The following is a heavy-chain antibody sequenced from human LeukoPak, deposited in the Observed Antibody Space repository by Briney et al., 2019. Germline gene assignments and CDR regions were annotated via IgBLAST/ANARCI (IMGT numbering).Heavy chain of an antibody. Sequence: PGGSLRLSCAASGFTFSSYGMHWVRQAPGKGLEWVAVIWYDGSNKYYADSVKGRFTISRDNSKNTLYLQMNSLRAEDTAVYYCARGRKVPAAMGNWFDPWGQGTLVTVSS. V-gene: IGHV3-33*01. J-gene: IGHJ5*02. CDR2: IWYDGSNK. CDR1: GFTFSSYG. CDR3: ARGRKVPAAMGNWFDP. D-gene: IGHD2-2*01.